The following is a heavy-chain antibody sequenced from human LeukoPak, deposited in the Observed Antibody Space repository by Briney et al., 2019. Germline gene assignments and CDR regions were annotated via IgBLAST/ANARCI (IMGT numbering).Heavy chain of an antibody. Sequence: GGSLRLSCAASGFTFSSYWMSWVRQAPGKGLEWVANMKYDGSEKYYVDSVKGRFTIFRDNAKNSLYLQMNSLRAEDTAGDYCARFPLNLKDGGPNKAFGIWGQGTKVTL. CDR3: ARFPLNLKDGGPNKAFGI. CDR1: GFTFSSYW. J-gene: IGHJ3*02. CDR2: MKYDGSEK. V-gene: IGHV3-7*03. D-gene: IGHD3-16*01.